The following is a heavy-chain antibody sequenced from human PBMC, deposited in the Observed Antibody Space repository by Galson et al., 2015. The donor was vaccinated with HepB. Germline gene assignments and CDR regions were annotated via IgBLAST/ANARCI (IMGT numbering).Heavy chain of an antibody. Sequence: TLSLTCTVSGGSISSGGYYWSWIRQHPGKGLEWIGYIYYSGSTYYNPSLKSRVTISVDTSKNQFSLKLSSVTAADTAVYYCARDIRGRIVVVPAATPRIYNW. V-gene: IGHV4-31*03. CDR1: GGSISSGGYY. D-gene: IGHD2-2*02. J-gene: IGHJ5*01. CDR3: ARDIRGRIVVVPAATPRIYNW. CDR2: IYYSGST.